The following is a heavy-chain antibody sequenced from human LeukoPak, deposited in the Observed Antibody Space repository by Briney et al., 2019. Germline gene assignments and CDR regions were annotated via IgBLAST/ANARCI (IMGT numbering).Heavy chain of an antibody. Sequence: GATVKVSCKASGYTFTSYGISWVRQAPGQGLEWMGWISAYNGNTNYAQKLQGRVTMTTDTSTSTAYMELRSLRSDDTAVYYCARESTQHSGYDWAKTYYYYMDVWGKGTTVTVSS. D-gene: IGHD5-12*01. CDR1: GYTFTSYG. CDR2: ISAYNGNT. V-gene: IGHV1-18*01. CDR3: ARESTQHSGYDWAKTYYYYMDV. J-gene: IGHJ6*03.